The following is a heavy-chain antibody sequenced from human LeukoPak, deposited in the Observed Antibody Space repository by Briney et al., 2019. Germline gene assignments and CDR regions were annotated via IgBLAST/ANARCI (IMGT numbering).Heavy chain of an antibody. CDR3: ASPLSSGSYYFDY. Sequence: GGSLRLSCAASGFTFRSYGMHWARQAPGKGLEWVAVIWCGGSNKCYADSVKGRFTISRDNSKNTLYLQMNSLRAEDTAVYYCASPLSSGSYYFDYWGQGTLVTVSS. CDR2: IWCGGSNK. J-gene: IGHJ4*02. V-gene: IGHV3-33*01. CDR1: GFTFRSYG. D-gene: IGHD3-22*01.